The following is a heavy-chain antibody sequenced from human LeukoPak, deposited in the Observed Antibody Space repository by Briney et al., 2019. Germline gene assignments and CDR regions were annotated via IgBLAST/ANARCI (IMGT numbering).Heavy chain of an antibody. D-gene: IGHD3-10*01. Sequence: GGSLRLSCAASGFTFSSYWMPWVRHGPGKGLVWVSRINTDGSSTSYAESVKGRFTISRDNAKNTLYLQMNSLRAEDTAVYYCARVYYGSVSRVDYWGQGTLVTVSS. CDR2: INTDGSST. V-gene: IGHV3-74*01. J-gene: IGHJ4*02. CDR1: GFTFSSYW. CDR3: ARVYYGSVSRVDY.